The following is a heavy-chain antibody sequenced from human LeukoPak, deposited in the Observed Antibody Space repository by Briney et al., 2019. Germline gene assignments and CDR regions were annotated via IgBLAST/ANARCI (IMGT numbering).Heavy chain of an antibody. V-gene: IGHV3-53*01. CDR1: GFTVSSNY. J-gene: IGHJ3*02. CDR2: IYSGGST. D-gene: IGHD2-2*03. Sequence: GGSLRLSCAASGFTVSSNYMSWVRQAPGKGLEWVAVIYSGGSTYYADSVKGRFTISRDNSKNTLYLQMNSLRAEDTAVYYCARAPSRGYCSSTSCPPVHAFDIWGQGTMVTVSS. CDR3: ARAPSRGYCSSTSCPPVHAFDI.